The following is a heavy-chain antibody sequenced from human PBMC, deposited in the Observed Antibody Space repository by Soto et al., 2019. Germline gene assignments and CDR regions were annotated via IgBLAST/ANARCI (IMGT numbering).Heavy chain of an antibody. J-gene: IGHJ6*02. D-gene: IGHD6-6*01. V-gene: IGHV4-59*01. CDR2: IYYSGST. CDR3: ARAGPTARPSGGYYYYGMDV. Sequence: SETLSLTCTVSGGSISSYYWSWIRQPPGKGLEWIGYIYYSGSTNYNPSLKSRVTISVDTSKNQFSLKLSSVTAADTAVYYCARAGPTARPSGGYYYYGMDVWGQGTTVTVSS. CDR1: GGSISSYY.